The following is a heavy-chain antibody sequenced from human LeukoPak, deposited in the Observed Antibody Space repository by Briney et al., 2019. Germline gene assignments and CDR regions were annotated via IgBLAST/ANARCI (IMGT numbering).Heavy chain of an antibody. D-gene: IGHD3-22*01. CDR1: GYTFTGYY. CDR2: INPNRGGT. Sequence: ASVKVSCKASGYTFTGYYMHWVRQAPGQGLEWMGWINPNRGGTNYAQKFQGRVTMTRDTSISTAYMELSRLRSDDTAVYYCARASHYYDSSGFGRDIWGQGTMVTVSS. J-gene: IGHJ3*02. V-gene: IGHV1-2*02. CDR3: ARASHYYDSSGFGRDI.